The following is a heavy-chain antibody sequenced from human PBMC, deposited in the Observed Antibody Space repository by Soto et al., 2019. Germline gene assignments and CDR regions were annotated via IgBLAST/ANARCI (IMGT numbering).Heavy chain of an antibody. CDR2: IIPIFGTA. Sequence: QVQLVQSGAEVKKPGSSVKVSCKASGGTFSSYAISWVRQAPGQGLEWMGGIIPIFGTANYAQKFQGRVTITADESTSTAYMELSSLRSEDTAVYYCARSEGDKLDRPNYYSGMDVWGQGTTVTVSS. CDR3: ARSEGDKLDRPNYYSGMDV. V-gene: IGHV1-69*01. CDR1: GGTFSSYA. J-gene: IGHJ6*02. D-gene: IGHD3-16*01.